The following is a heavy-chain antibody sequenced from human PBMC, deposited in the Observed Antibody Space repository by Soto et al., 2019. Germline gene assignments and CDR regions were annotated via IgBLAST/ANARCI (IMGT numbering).Heavy chain of an antibody. J-gene: IGHJ6*02. V-gene: IGHV3-64D*08. D-gene: IGHD2-21*01. CDR1: GFTFSNYA. CDR2: IISDGGST. CDR3: VKTRIAVRYLMDYYYGMDV. Sequence: PGASLRLSCSASGFTFSNYAMHWARQAPGQGLEHVSTIISDGGSTYSADSVKGRFTITRDNPKNTLYLQMSSLRAEDTAVYYCVKTRIAVRYLMDYYYGMDVWRQGTKATVFS.